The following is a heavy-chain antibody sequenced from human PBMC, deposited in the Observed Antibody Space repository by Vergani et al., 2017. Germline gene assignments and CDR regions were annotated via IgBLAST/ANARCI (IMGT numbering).Heavy chain of an antibody. J-gene: IGHJ5*02. V-gene: IGHV1-46*01. CDR1: GYTFTSYY. CDR3: AGDSGYYSSTRCYGGRDWFDP. D-gene: IGHD2-2*03. Sequence: QVQLVQSGAEVKKPGASVKVSCKASGYTFTSYYLHWLRQAPGQGLEWMGIINPSGGSTSYAQKFQGRVTMTRDTSTSTVYMELSSLRSEDTAVYYCAGDSGYYSSTRCYGGRDWFDPWGQGTLVTVSS. CDR2: INPSGGST.